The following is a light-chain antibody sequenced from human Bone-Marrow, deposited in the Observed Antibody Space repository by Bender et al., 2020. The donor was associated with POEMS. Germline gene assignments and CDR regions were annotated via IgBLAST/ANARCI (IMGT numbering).Light chain of an antibody. Sequence: QLVLTQSPSASASLGASVKITCTLSSGHSYNDISWHQQQPGKGPRYLMKIKSDGSHTKGDGIPDRFSGSSSGAERYLTISTLLSEDEAHYYCQTWGAGIVVFGGGTKLTVL. CDR2: IKSDGSH. V-gene: IGLV4-69*01. CDR3: QTWGAGIVV. J-gene: IGLJ3*02. CDR1: SGHSYND.